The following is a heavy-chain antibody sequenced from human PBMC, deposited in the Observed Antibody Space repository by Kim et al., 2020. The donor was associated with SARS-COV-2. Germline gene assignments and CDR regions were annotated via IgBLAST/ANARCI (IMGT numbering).Heavy chain of an antibody. D-gene: IGHD3-16*01. CDR3: AREGVGGFDY. CDR2: SDK. V-gene: IGHV3-7*03. J-gene: IGHJ4*02. Sequence: SDKTVVDSVKGRFNISRDNARNAPYMHMGSLGAEDTAVYYCAREGVGGFDYWGQGTLVTVSS.